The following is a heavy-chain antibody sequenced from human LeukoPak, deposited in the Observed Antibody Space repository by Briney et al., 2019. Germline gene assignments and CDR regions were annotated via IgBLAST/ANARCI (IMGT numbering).Heavy chain of an antibody. V-gene: IGHV3-23*01. J-gene: IGHJ3*02. CDR1: GFTFSNYV. CDR2: ISASGGST. Sequence: GGSLRLSCAASGFTFSNYVMSWVRQAPGKGLEWVSGISASGGSTFYADSVKGRFTISRDNSKNTLYLQMNGLRVEDTAVYYCVREGPRGLAFDIWGQGTMVTVSS. CDR3: VREGPRGLAFDI.